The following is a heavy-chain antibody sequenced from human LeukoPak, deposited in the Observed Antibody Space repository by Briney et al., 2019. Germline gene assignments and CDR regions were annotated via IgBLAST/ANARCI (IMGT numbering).Heavy chain of an antibody. J-gene: IGHJ4*02. Sequence: GGSLRLSCAASGFTFSSYSMNWVRQAPGKGLEWVSYISSSSSIIYYADSVKGRFTISRDNAKNSLYLQMNSLRAEDTAVYYCARASEGYDFGSGSFDYWGQGTLVTVSS. V-gene: IGHV3-48*01. CDR2: ISSSSSII. CDR1: GFTFSSYS. D-gene: IGHD3-3*01. CDR3: ARASEGYDFGSGSFDY.